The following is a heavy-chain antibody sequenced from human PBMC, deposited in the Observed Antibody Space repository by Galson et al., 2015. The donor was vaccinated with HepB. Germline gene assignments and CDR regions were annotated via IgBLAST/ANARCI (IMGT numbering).Heavy chain of an antibody. CDR1: GFTFSSYA. CDR2: ISYDGSNK. V-gene: IGHV3-30-3*01. Sequence: SLRLSCAASGFTFSSYAMHWVRQAPGKGLEWVAVISYDGSNKYYVDSVKGRFTISRDNAKNSLYLQMNSLRAEDTAVYYCAAYSSSWHFDYWGQGTLVTVSS. D-gene: IGHD6-13*01. CDR3: AAYSSSWHFDY. J-gene: IGHJ4*02.